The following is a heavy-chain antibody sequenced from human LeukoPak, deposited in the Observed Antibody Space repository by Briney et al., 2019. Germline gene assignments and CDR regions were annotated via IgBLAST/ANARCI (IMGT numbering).Heavy chain of an antibody. D-gene: IGHD6-19*01. Sequence: GRSLRLSCAASGFTFSSYAMHWVRQAPGKGLEWVAVISYDGSNKYYADSVKGRFTISRDNSKNTLYLQMNSLRAEDTAVYYCVRDLASSGWYDFYFDYWGQGTLVTVSS. CDR3: VRDLASSGWYDFYFDY. V-gene: IGHV3-30-3*01. CDR2: ISYDGSNK. CDR1: GFTFSSYA. J-gene: IGHJ4*02.